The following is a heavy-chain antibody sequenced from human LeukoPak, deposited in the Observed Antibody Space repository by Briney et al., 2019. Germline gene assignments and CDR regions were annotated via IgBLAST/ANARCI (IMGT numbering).Heavy chain of an antibody. Sequence: GGSLRLSCTASAFTFDDYAMSWVRQAPGKGLEWVSGINWNGYSTGYSDSVKGRFTISRDNAKNSLYLQMNSLRAEDTALYYCARVPQFLEWKDAFDIWGQGTMVTVSS. CDR3: ARVPQFLEWKDAFDI. CDR1: AFTFDDYA. CDR2: INWNGYST. J-gene: IGHJ3*02. V-gene: IGHV3-20*04. D-gene: IGHD3-3*01.